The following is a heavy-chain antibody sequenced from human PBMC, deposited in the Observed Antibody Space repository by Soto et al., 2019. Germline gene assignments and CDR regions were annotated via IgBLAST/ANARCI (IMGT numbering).Heavy chain of an antibody. CDR3: ARDPYGDDFQH. Sequence: PXXTLSLPFAVSSGSISRSNWWSWVRQPPGKGLEWIGEIYDSGGTYYNPSLKSRVTISVDKSKNQFSLKLNYVTAADTAVYYCARDPYGDDFQHWGQGTLVTVSS. D-gene: IGHD4-17*01. J-gene: IGHJ1*01. CDR1: SGSISRSNW. V-gene: IGHV4-4*02. CDR2: IYDSGGT.